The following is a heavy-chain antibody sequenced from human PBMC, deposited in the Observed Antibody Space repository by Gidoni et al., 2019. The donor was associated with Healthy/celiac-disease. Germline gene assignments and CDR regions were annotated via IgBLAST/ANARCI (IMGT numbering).Heavy chain of an antibody. CDR3: ARAGEGILDAFDI. D-gene: IGHD6-13*01. CDR1: CGSIRGYY. CDR2: SYTSGST. J-gene: IGHJ3*02. Sequence: QVQLHESGPGLVRHAETRARRGAVTCGSIRGYYGSWLRQPAVQGLEWIGRSYTSGSTNYNPSLQSRVTMSDDTSKNQFSLKLSSVTAADTAVYYCARAGEGILDAFDIWGQGTMVTVSS. V-gene: IGHV4-4*07.